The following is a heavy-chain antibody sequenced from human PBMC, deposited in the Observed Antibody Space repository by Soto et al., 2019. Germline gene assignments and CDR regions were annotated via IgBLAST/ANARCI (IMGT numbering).Heavy chain of an antibody. CDR1: GFTFSAYW. CDR3: AIRYSDY. Sequence: GGSLRLSCAASGFTFSAYWMTWVRQAPGKGLEWVANIKEDGSEKHYVDSVRGRLTTSRDNTKNSVYLEMNSLRVEDTAVYYCAIRYSDYWGLGTLVTVSS. J-gene: IGHJ4*02. D-gene: IGHD1-26*01. V-gene: IGHV3-7*01. CDR2: IKEDGSEK.